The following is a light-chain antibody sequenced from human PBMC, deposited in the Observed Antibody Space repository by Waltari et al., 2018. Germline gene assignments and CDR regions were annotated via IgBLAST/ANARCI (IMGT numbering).Light chain of an antibody. Sequence: DTVLTQSPGTLSLSPGERATLSCRASQYVSSSYLAWYQQKPGQAPRLLIYGASSSASGIPDRFSGSGSGTDFTLTISRLEPEDFAVYYCQQYGSSPLTFGPGTKVDI. CDR2: GAS. CDR3: QQYGSSPLT. J-gene: IGKJ3*01. CDR1: QYVSSSY. V-gene: IGKV3-20*01.